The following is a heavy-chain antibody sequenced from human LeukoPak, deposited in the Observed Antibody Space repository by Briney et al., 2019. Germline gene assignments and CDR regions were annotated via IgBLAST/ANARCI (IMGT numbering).Heavy chain of an antibody. CDR1: GGSFSGYY. CDR3: ARGGRNYYYGMDV. V-gene: IGHV4-34*01. J-gene: IGHJ6*02. CDR2: INHSGST. Sequence: NSSETLSLTCAVYGGSFSGYYWSWIRQPPWKGLEWIGEINHSGSTNYNPSLKSRVTISVDTSKNQFSLKLSSVTAADTAVYYCARGGRNYYYGMDVWGQGTTVTVSS.